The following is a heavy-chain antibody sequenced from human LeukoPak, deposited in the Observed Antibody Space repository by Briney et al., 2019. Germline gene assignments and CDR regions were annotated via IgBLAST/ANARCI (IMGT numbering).Heavy chain of an antibody. CDR2: INHSGST. D-gene: IGHD3-22*01. Sequence: SETLSLTCAVYGGSFSGYYWSWIRQPPGKGLEWIGEINHSGSTNYNPSLKSRVTISVDTSKNQFSLKLSSVTAADTAVYYCARGQWGYYYDSSGFYYFDYWGQGTLVTVSS. CDR1: GGSFSGYY. J-gene: IGHJ4*02. V-gene: IGHV4-34*01. CDR3: ARGQWGYYYDSSGFYYFDY.